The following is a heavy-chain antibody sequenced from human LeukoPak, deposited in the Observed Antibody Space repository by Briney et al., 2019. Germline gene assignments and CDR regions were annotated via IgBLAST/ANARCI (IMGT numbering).Heavy chain of an antibody. D-gene: IGHD3-10*01. J-gene: IGHJ6*02. Sequence: GGSLRLSCAASGFTFSDYYMSWIRQAPGKGLEWVSYISGSGETIYYADSVKGRFTISRDNAKNSLYLQMNSLRAEDTAVYYCARALWLRYGSGTAYGMDVWGQGTTVTVSS. CDR3: ARALWLRYGSGTAYGMDV. V-gene: IGHV3-11*04. CDR2: ISGSGETI. CDR1: GFTFSDYY.